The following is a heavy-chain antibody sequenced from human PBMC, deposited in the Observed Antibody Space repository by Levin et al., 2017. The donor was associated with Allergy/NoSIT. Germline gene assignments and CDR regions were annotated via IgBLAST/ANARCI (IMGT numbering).Heavy chain of an antibody. CDR3: ARGRRLWWTNDAFDI. CDR1: GFTFSSYA. Sequence: GGSLRLSCAASGFTFSSYAMHWVRQAPGKGLEWVAVISYDGSNKYYADSVKGRFTISRDNSKNTLYLQMNSLRAEDTAVYYCARGRRLWWTNDAFDIWGQGTMVTVSS. D-gene: IGHD2-21*01. CDR2: ISYDGSNK. V-gene: IGHV3-30-3*01. J-gene: IGHJ3*02.